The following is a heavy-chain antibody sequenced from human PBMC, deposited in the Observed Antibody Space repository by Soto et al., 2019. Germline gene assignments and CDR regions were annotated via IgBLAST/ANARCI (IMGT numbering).Heavy chain of an antibody. Sequence: VQLLESGGGLVQPGGSLRLSCAASGFTFSSYAMSWVRQAPGKGLEWVSAISASGGSTFYADSVMGRFTISRDNSKNTVYLQMNSLRAEDTAIYYCARGAWVMRYNSRHNWFDPWGQGTLVTVSS. CDR1: GFTFSSYA. D-gene: IGHD3-22*01. CDR3: ARGAWVMRYNSRHNWFDP. CDR2: ISASGGST. V-gene: IGHV3-23*01. J-gene: IGHJ5*02.